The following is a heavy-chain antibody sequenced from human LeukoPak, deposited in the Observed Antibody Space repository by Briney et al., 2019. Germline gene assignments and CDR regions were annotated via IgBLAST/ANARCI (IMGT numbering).Heavy chain of an antibody. CDR1: GFTFSSYE. CDR3: ARDILRGQWLLPDAFDI. V-gene: IGHV3-48*03. Sequence: GGSLRLSCAASGFTFSSYEMNWVRQAPGKGLEWVSYISSSGSTIYYADSVKGRFTISRDNAKNSLYLQMNSLRAEDTAVYYCARDILRGQWLLPDAFDIWGQGTMVTVSS. D-gene: IGHD6-19*01. J-gene: IGHJ3*02. CDR2: ISSSGSTI.